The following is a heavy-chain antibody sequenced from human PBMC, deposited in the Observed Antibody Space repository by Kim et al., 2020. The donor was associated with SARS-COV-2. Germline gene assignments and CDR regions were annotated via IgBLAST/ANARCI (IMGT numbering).Heavy chain of an antibody. CDR1: GFTFDDYA. D-gene: IGHD5-18*01. V-gene: IGHV3-9*01. CDR2: ISWNSGSI. CDR3: AKDGGYSYGFFDY. J-gene: IGHJ4*02. Sequence: GGSLRLSCAASGFTFDDYAMHWVRQAPGKGLEWVSGISWNSGSIGYADSVKGRFTISRDNAKNSLYLQMNSLRAEDTALYYCAKDGGYSYGFFDYWGQGTLVTVSS.